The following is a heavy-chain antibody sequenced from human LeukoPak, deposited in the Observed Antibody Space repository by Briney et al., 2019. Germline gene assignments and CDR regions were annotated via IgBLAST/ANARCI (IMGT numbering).Heavy chain of an antibody. J-gene: IGHJ5*02. CDR1: GGSISSSNW. CDR2: IYHRGNT. Sequence: PSGTLSLTCAVSGGSISSSNWWNWVRQTPGKGLEWIGEIYHRGNTHYNPSLKSRVTMSVDTSTNQFSLRVNSVTAADTAVYYCARDPGNYDWFDPWGQGTLVTVSS. D-gene: IGHD4-11*01. CDR3: ARDPGNYDWFDP. V-gene: IGHV4-4*02.